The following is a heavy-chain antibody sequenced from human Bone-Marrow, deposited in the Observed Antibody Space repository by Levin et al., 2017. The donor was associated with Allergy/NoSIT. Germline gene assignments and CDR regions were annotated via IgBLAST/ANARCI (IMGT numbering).Heavy chain of an antibody. CDR2: IYHSGST. CDR3: ARGPNHLAYCGGDCYFGLGSSYWYFDL. D-gene: IGHD2-21*02. J-gene: IGHJ2*01. V-gene: IGHV4-30-2*01. Sequence: PSETLSLTCAVSGGSISSGGYSWSWIRQPPGKGLEWIGYIYHSGSTYYNPSLKSRVTISVDRSKNQFSLKLSSVTAADTAVYYCARGPNHLAYCGGDCYFGLGSSYWYFDLWGRGTLVTVSS. CDR1: GGSISSGGYS.